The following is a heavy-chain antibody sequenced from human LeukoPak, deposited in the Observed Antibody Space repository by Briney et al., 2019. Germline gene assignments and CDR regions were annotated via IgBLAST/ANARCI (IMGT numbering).Heavy chain of an antibody. CDR3: ARVAGVVTAPYYFDY. J-gene: IGHJ4*02. CDR1: GGSISSSSYY. V-gene: IGHV4-39*07. CDR2: IYYSGST. D-gene: IGHD2-21*02. Sequence: NPSETLSLTCTVSGGSISSSSYYWGWIRQPPGKGLEWIGSIYYSGSTYYNPSLKSRVTISVDTSKNQFSLKLSSVTAADTAVYYCARVAGVVTAPYYFDYWGQGTLVTVSS.